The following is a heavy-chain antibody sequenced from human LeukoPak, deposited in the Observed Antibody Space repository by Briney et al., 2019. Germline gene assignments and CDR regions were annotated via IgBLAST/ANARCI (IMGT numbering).Heavy chain of an antibody. CDR3: ARRGYCSSTSCSWFDP. J-gene: IGHJ5*02. CDR2: IIPIFGTA. D-gene: IGHD2-2*01. CDR1: GGTFSSYA. V-gene: IGHV1-69*05. Sequence: ASVKVSCKASGGTFSSYAISWVRQAPGKGREGVGGIIPIFGTAKYAQKFQGRVTITTDESTSSAYMELSSLRSEDTAVYYCARRGYCSSTSCSWFDPWGQGTLVTVSS.